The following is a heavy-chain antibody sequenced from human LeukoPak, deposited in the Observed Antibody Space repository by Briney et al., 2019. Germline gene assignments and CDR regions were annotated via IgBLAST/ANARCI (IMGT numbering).Heavy chain of an antibody. CDR3: ARLMVRGVTNAYFDY. J-gene: IGHJ4*02. V-gene: IGHV1-2*02. CDR1: GYTFTGYY. Sequence: ASVKVSCKASGYTFTGYYMHWVRQAPGQGLEWMGWINPNSGGTNYAQKFQGRVTMTRDTSISTAYMEPSRLRSDDTAVYYCARLMVRGVTNAYFDYWGQGTLVTVSS. D-gene: IGHD3-10*01. CDR2: INPNSGGT.